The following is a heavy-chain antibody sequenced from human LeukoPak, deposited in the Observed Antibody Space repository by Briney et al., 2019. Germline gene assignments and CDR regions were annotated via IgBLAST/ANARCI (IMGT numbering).Heavy chain of an antibody. CDR1: GFTFSSYI. V-gene: IGHV3-21*01. CDR2: ISSSSSYI. CDR3: ARDPGITIFGVVYYYMDV. D-gene: IGHD3-3*01. Sequence: PGGSLRLSCAASGFTFSSYIMNWVRQAPGKGLEWVSSISSSSSYIYYADSVKGRFTISRDNAKNSLYLQMNSLRAEDTAVYYCARDPGITIFGVVYYYMDVWGKGTTVTVSS. J-gene: IGHJ6*03.